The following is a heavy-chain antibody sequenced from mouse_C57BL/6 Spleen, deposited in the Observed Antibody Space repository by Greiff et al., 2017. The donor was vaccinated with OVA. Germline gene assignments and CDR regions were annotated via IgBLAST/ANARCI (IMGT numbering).Heavy chain of an antibody. CDR2: IHPNSGST. Sequence: VQLQQSGAELVKPGASVKLSCKASGYTFTSYWMHWVKQRPGQGLEWIGMIHPNSGSTNYNEKFKSKATLTVDKSSSTAYMQLSSLTSEDSAVYYGARGDYDGGAWFAYWGQGTLVTVSA. CDR3: ARGDYDGGAWFAY. CDR1: GYTFTSYW. D-gene: IGHD2-4*01. V-gene: IGHV1-64*01. J-gene: IGHJ3*01.